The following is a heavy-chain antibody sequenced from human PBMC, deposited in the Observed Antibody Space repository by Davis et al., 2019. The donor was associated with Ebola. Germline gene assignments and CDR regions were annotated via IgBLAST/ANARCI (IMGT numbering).Heavy chain of an antibody. CDR2: ISYEGRNK. CDR1: GFTFSSYA. J-gene: IGHJ4*02. CDR3: ARDGPSGKSYYFDY. Sequence: PGGSLRLSCAASGFTFSSYAMHWVRPAPAKGLAWVAVISYEGRNKYYADSVKGRFTISRDNSKNTLYLQMNSLRVEDTAVYYCARDGPSGKSYYFDYWGQGTLVTVSS. V-gene: IGHV3-30*04.